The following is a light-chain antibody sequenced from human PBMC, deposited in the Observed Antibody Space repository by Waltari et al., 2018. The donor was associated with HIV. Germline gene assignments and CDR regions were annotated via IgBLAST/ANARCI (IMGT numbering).Light chain of an antibody. CDR1: QTVGDW. V-gene: IGKV1-5*03. Sequence: DIHMTQFTPTLPASVGDRVNTTCRASQTVGDWLAWYQQKPGEAPSLLIYRATDVESGVPSRFSGSASGTDFTLAIDSLHPDDFATYYCHQYSDYLGSFGQGTRVELK. J-gene: IGKJ1*01. CDR2: RAT. CDR3: HQYSDYLGS.